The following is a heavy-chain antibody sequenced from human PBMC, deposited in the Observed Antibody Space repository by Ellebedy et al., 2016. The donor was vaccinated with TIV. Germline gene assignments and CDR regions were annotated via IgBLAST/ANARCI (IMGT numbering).Heavy chain of an antibody. CDR1: GFTFSSYS. CDR3: ARDLEAMVTFAFDI. CDR2: ISSSSSYI. D-gene: IGHD5-18*01. V-gene: IGHV3-21*01. Sequence: GGSLRLXXAASGFTFSSYSMNWVRQAPGKGLEWVSPISSSSSYIYYAYSVKGRFTISRENAKNSLYLQINSLRAEDTAVYYWARDLEAMVTFAFDIWGQGTMVTVSS. J-gene: IGHJ3*02.